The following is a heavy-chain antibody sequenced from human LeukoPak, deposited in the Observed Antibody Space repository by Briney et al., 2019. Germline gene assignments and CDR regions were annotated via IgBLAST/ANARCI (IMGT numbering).Heavy chain of an antibody. J-gene: IGHJ3*02. CDR3: ARVSRGNDAFDI. Sequence: GGSLRLSCAASGFTFTSYWMNWVRQAPGKGLEWVAVISYDGSNKYYADSVKGRFTISRDNSKNTLYLQMNSLRAEDTAVYYCARVSRGNDAFDIWGQGTMVTVSS. V-gene: IGHV3-30*03. CDR1: GFTFTSYW. CDR2: ISYDGSNK. D-gene: IGHD3-16*01.